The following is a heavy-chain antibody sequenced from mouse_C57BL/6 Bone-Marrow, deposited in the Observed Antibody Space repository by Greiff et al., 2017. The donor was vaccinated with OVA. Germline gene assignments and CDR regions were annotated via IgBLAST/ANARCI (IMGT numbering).Heavy chain of an antibody. V-gene: IGHV5-6*01. J-gene: IGHJ2*01. CDR1: GFTFSSYG. Sequence: EVNLVESGGDLVKPGGSLKLSCAASGFTFSSYGMSWVRQTPDKRLEWVATISSGGSYTYYPDSVKGRFTISRDNAKNTLYLQMSSLKSEDTAMYYCARWSPPYYFDYWGQGTTLTVSS. CDR2: ISSGGSYT. CDR3: ARWSPPYYFDY.